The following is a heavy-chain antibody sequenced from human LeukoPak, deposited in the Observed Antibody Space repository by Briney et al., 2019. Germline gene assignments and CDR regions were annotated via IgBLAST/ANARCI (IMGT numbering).Heavy chain of an antibody. V-gene: IGHV3-53*01. CDR3: ARASKK. CDR2: IYSGGST. Sequence: PGGSLRLSCAASEFSVGSNYMTWVRQAPGKGLEWVSLIYSGGSTYYADSVKGRFTISRDNSKNTLYLQMNSLRAEDTAVYYCARASKKWGQGTLVTVSS. J-gene: IGHJ4*02. CDR1: EFSVGSNY. D-gene: IGHD6-6*01.